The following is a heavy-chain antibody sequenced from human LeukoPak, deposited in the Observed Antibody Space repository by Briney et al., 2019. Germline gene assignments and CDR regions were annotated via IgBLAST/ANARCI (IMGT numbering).Heavy chain of an antibody. CDR2: ISGSGDST. Sequence: GGSLRLSCAASGFTFSTYAMHWVRQAPGKGLEWVSAISGSGDSTYYADSVKGRFTISRDNSKNTLHLQMNSLRAGDTAVYYCARYCSGGSCSTSYYYYGLDVWGQGTTVTVSS. D-gene: IGHD2-15*01. CDR3: ARYCSGGSCSTSYYYYGLDV. CDR1: GFTFSTYA. J-gene: IGHJ6*02. V-gene: IGHV3-23*01.